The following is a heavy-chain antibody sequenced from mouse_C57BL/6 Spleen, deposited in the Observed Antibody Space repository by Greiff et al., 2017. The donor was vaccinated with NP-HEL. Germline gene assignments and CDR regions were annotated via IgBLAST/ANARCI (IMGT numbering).Heavy chain of an antibody. CDR3: ARDYGSSDGYFDY. CDR2: IDPEDGET. V-gene: IGHV14-2*01. D-gene: IGHD1-1*01. Sequence: VQLKESGAELVKPGASVKLSCTASGFNIKDYYMHWVKQRTEQGLEWIGRIDPEDGETKYAPKFQGKATITADTSSNTAYLQLSILTSEDTAVYYCARDYGSSDGYFDYWGQGTTRTVSS. CDR1: GFNIKDYY. J-gene: IGHJ2*01.